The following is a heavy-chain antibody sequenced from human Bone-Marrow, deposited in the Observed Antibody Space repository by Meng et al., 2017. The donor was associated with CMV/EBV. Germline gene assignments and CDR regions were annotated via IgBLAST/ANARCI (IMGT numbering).Heavy chain of an antibody. Sequence: GGSLRLSCAASGFTFSRYWMDWVRQAPGKGLVWVSRIKSDGSSRSYADSVKGRFTISRDNSKNTLYLQMNSLRAEDTAVYYCASAVVPAATYYYYYGMDVWGQGTTVTVSS. V-gene: IGHV3-74*01. CDR1: GFTFSRYW. CDR2: IKSDGSSR. D-gene: IGHD2-2*01. J-gene: IGHJ6*02. CDR3: ASAVVPAATYYYYYGMDV.